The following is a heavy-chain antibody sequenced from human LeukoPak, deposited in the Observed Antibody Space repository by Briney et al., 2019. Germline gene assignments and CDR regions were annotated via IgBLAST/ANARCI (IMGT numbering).Heavy chain of an antibody. D-gene: IGHD6-13*01. Sequence: ASVKVSCKASGYTFTSYGISWVRQAPGQGLEWMGWISAYNGNTNYAQKLQGRVTMTTDTSTSTAYMELRSLGSDDTAVYYCARDTSIAAAGTLGYWGQGTLVTVSS. CDR1: GYTFTSYG. CDR2: ISAYNGNT. CDR3: ARDTSIAAAGTLGY. J-gene: IGHJ4*02. V-gene: IGHV1-18*01.